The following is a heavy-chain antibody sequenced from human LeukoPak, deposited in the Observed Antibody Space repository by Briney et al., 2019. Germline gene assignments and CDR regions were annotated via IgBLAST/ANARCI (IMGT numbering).Heavy chain of an antibody. V-gene: IGHV1-3*04. CDR1: GYTFTSHA. CDR3: GRDRNTIEVAGRGILDF. D-gene: IGHD6-19*01. J-gene: IGHJ4*02. CDR2: INTGNSNI. Sequence: GASVKVSCKASGYTFTSHAIHWVRQAPGQRLEWMGWINTGNSNIKYSQKFQGRLNITRDVSASTVYLDLSGLKSEDTAVYYCGRDRNTIEVAGRGILDFWGQGALVTVSS.